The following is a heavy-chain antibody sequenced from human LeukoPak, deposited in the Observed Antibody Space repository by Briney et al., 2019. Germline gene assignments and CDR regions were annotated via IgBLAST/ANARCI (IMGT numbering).Heavy chain of an antibody. J-gene: IGHJ6*02. CDR1: GFTFSNYA. V-gene: IGHV3-23*01. CDR3: ARDITIFGVVISYRYYGMDV. Sequence: GGSLRLSCAASGFTFSNYAMSWVRQAPGKGLEWVSIISGSGGSTYYADSVKGRFTFSRDNSKNTLYLQMNSLRAEDTAVYYCARDITIFGVVISYRYYGMDVWGQGTTVTVSS. D-gene: IGHD3-3*01. CDR2: ISGSGGST.